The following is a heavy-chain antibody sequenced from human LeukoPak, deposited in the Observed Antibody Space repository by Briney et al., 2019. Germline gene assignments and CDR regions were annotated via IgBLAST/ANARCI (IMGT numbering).Heavy chain of an antibody. V-gene: IGHV3-48*03. CDR1: GFTFSSYE. Sequence: PGGSLRLSCAASGFTFSSYEMNWVRLAPGKGLEWVSYISSSGSAIYYADSVKGRFTISRDNAKNSLYLQMDSLRAEDTAVYYCARDQGCSGGSCYPAFDYWGQGTLVTVSS. D-gene: IGHD2-15*01. CDR2: ISSSGSAI. J-gene: IGHJ4*02. CDR3: ARDQGCSGGSCYPAFDY.